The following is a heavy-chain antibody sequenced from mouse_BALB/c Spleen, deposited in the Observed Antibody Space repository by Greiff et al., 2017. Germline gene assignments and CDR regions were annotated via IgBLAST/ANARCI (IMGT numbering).Heavy chain of an antibody. V-gene: IGHV2-9-2*01. CDR2: IWTGGGT. D-gene: IGHD4-1*01. CDR3: VRDGIDYYAMDY. CDR1: GFSLTSYD. J-gene: IGHJ4*01. Sequence: QVQLQQSGPGLVAPSQSLSITCTVSGFSLTSYDISWIRQPPGQGLEWLGVIWTGGGTNYNSAFMSRLSISKDNSKSQVFLKMNSLQTDDTAIYYCVRDGIDYYAMDYWGQGTSVTVSS.